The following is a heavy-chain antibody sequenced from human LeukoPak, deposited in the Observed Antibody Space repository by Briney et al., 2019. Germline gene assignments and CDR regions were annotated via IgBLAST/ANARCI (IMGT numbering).Heavy chain of an antibody. CDR2: ISSSSTYI. V-gene: IGHV3-23*01. J-gene: IGHJ4*02. CDR3: AKSVYGDYPIYYFDY. D-gene: IGHD4-17*01. Sequence: GGSLRLSCAASGFTFSSYGMSWVRQAPGKGLEWVSSISSSSTYIYYADSVKGRFTISRDNSKNTLYLQMNSLRAEDTAVYYCAKSVYGDYPIYYFDYWGQGTLVTVSS. CDR1: GFTFSSYG.